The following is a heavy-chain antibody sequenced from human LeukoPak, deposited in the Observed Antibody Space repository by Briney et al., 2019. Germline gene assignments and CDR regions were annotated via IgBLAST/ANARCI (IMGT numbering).Heavy chain of an antibody. CDR1: GGTFSSYA. D-gene: IGHD1-26*01. Sequence: ASVKVSCKASGGTFSSYAISWVRQAPGQGLEWMGGIIPIFGTANYAQKFQGRVTITADESTSTAYMELSSLRSEDTAVYYCASGSSGSPNWFDPWGQGTLVTVSS. CDR2: IIPIFGTA. V-gene: IGHV1-69*13. CDR3: ASGSSGSPNWFDP. J-gene: IGHJ5*02.